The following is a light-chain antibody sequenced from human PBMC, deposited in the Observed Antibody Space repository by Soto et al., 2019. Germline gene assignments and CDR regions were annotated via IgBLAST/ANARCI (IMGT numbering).Light chain of an antibody. CDR3: QQLNSYPIT. V-gene: IGKV1-9*01. CDR2: AAS. CDR1: QGMSSY. J-gene: IGKJ5*01. Sequence: DIPLTQSPSFLSASVGDRVTITCRASQGMSSYLAWYQQKPGKAPKLLIYAASTLQSGVPSRFSGSRSGTEFTLTISSLQPEDFAAYYCQQLNSYPITFGQGTRLEIK.